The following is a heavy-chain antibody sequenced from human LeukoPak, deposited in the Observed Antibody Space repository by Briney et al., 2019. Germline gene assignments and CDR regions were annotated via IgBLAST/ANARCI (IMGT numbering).Heavy chain of an antibody. Sequence: GGSLRLSCAASGFTFSSYGLHWVRQAPGKGLEWVTVISYDGSNKYYADSVKGRFTISRDNSKNTLYLQMNSLRAEVTAVYYCEKARSLLLDPWGQGTLVTVSS. CDR3: EKARSLLLDP. D-gene: IGHD3-22*01. V-gene: IGHV3-30*18. CDR2: ISYDGSNK. J-gene: IGHJ5*02. CDR1: GFTFSSYG.